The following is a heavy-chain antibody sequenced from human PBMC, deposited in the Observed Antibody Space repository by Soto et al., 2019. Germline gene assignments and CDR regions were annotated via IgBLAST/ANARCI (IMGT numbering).Heavy chain of an antibody. Sequence: EVQLVESGGGLVQPGGSLRLSCAASGFTFSSYSMNWVRQAPGKGLEGVSYISSSSSTIYYADSVKGRFTISRDNAKNSLYLQMTSLRAEDTAVYYCASQSIAARPFDYWGQGTLVTVSS. CDR1: GFTFSSYS. CDR3: ASQSIAARPFDY. CDR2: ISSSSSTI. D-gene: IGHD6-6*01. V-gene: IGHV3-48*01. J-gene: IGHJ4*02.